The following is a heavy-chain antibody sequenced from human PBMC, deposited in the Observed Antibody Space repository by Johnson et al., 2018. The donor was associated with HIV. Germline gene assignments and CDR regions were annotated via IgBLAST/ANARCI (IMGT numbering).Heavy chain of an antibody. V-gene: IGHV3-30*19. CDR2: ISYDGRNK. D-gene: IGHD3-22*01. CDR3: ARGGARSSGYYSAFDI. CDR1: GFTFSSYG. J-gene: IGHJ3*02. Sequence: QVHLVESGGGVVQPGRSLRLSCAASGFTFSSYGMHWVRQAPGKGLEWVAVISYDGRNKYYADSVKGRFTISRDNSKNTLYLQMNSLRAEDTAVYYCARGGARSSGYYSAFDIWGQGTMVTVSS.